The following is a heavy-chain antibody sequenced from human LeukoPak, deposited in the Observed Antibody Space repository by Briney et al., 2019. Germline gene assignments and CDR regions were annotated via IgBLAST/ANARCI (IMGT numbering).Heavy chain of an antibody. Sequence: SETLCLSCAVSGASFNSADPYGNWIRQSPGKGLEWIGCIYASGMLYNNPSLVSRATMSRDTSKNQFSLYLNSVTATDTAVYFCWRGLDRRKIGYWGQGILVTVSS. CDR2: IYASGML. CDR1: GASFNSADPY. J-gene: IGHJ4*02. V-gene: IGHV4-31*11. CDR3: WRGLDRRKIGY. D-gene: IGHD2-2*03.